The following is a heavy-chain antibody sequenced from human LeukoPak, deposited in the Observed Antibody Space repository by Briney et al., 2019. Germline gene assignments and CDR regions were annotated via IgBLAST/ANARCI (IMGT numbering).Heavy chain of an antibody. Sequence: PLETVSLTCTVSGDSISSSNYFWGWIRQPPGKGLEWSGEISYSGNTYYNPSLKSRVTISMDTSKNQFSLNLNSVTASDTTVYYCARRSPLVAVTTAHYYAYWGPGTLVTVSS. J-gene: IGHJ4*02. D-gene: IGHD2-21*02. CDR3: ARRSPLVAVTTAHYYAY. CDR2: ISYSGNT. CDR1: GDSISSSNYF. V-gene: IGHV4-39*01.